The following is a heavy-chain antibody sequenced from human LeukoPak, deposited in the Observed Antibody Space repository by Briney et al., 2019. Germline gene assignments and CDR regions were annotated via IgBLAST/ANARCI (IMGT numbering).Heavy chain of an antibody. CDR2: MSYDEGTK. D-gene: IGHD2-21*02. Sequence: GGSLRLSCSVSGFTFSTYAMHWVRQAPGKGLEWVAHMSYDEGTKYYADSVKGRFTISRDNSKYTLYLQMNSLRAEDTAFYYCARGGAYCRGDCPLDAFDHWGQGTMVTVSS. CDR3: ARGGAYCRGDCPLDAFDH. CDR1: GFTFSTYA. V-gene: IGHV3-30-3*01. J-gene: IGHJ3*01.